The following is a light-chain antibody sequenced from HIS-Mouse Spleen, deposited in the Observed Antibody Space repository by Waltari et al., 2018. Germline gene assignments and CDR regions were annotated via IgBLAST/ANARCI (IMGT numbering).Light chain of an antibody. CDR1: ALPKKY. J-gene: IGLJ2*01. Sequence: SYELTQPPSVSVSPGQTARITCSGDALPKKYAYWYPQKSGQAPVLVIYEDSKRPPGMPERFSGSSSGTMATLTISGAQVEDEADYYCYSTDSSGNHRVFGGGTKLTVL. CDR3: YSTDSSGNHRV. V-gene: IGLV3-10*01. CDR2: EDS.